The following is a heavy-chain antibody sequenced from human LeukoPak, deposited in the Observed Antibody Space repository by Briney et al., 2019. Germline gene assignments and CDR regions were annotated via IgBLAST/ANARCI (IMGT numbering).Heavy chain of an antibody. V-gene: IGHV3-21*01. J-gene: IGHJ4*02. CDR3: ARDTDVPWDYFDY. Sequence: NAGGSLRLSCAASGFTFSSYSMNWVRQAPGKGLEWVSSISSSSSYIYYADSVKGRFTTSRDNAKNSLYLQMNSLRAEDTAVYYCARDTDVPWDYFDYWGQGTLVTVSS. D-gene: IGHD2-2*01. CDR2: ISSSSSYI. CDR1: GFTFSSYS.